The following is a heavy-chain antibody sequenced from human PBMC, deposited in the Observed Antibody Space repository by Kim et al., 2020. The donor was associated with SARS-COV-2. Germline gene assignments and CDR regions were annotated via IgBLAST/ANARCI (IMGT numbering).Heavy chain of an antibody. D-gene: IGHD2-2*02. J-gene: IGHJ4*02. V-gene: IGHV3-30*18. CDR1: GFTFSSYG. CDR2: ISYDGSNK. Sequence: GGSLRLSCAASGFTFSSYGMHWVRQAPGKGLEWVAVISYDGSNKYYADSVKGRFTISRDNSKNTLYLQMNSLRAEDTAVYYCAKDGLRYCSSTSCYRGFGYWGQGTLGTVSS. CDR3: AKDGLRYCSSTSCYRGFGY.